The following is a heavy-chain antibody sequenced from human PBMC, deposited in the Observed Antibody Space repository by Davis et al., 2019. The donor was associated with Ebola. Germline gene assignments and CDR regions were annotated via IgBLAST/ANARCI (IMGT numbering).Heavy chain of an antibody. CDR2: ISYDGSNK. CDR1: GFTFSDYA. Sequence: GESLKISCATSGFTFSDYAMAWVRQAPGKGLEWVAVISYDGSNKYYADSVKGRFTISRDNSKKTLYLQMNSLRAEDTAVYYCAKSGLSFGVVKYHYGMDVWGKGTTVTVSS. J-gene: IGHJ6*04. V-gene: IGHV3-30*18. D-gene: IGHD3-3*01. CDR3: AKSGLSFGVVKYHYGMDV.